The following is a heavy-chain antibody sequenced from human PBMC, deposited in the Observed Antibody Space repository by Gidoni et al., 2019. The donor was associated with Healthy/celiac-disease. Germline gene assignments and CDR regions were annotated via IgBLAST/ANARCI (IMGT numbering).Heavy chain of an antibody. Sequence: EVQLVESGGGLVQPGGSLRRYCAASGFTVRSNYMSWVRQAPGKGLEWVSVIYSGGSTYYADAVKGRFTISRDNSKNTLYLQMNSLRAEDTAVYYCAGDGYSYGYPTFDYWGQGTLVTVSS. J-gene: IGHJ4*02. V-gene: IGHV3-66*01. D-gene: IGHD5-18*01. CDR1: GFTVRSNY. CDR3: AGDGYSYGYPTFDY. CDR2: IYSGGST.